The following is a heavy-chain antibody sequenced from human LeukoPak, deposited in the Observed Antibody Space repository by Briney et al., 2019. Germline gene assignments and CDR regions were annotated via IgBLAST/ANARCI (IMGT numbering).Heavy chain of an antibody. CDR1: GGSISSYY. Sequence: SETLSLTCTVSGGSISSYYWSWIRQPPGKGLEWIGYISYSGSAYYNPSLKSRVTILVDTSNNQFSLKLTSVTAADTAVYYCARCPLTTVVFDLWGQGSLVTVSS. J-gene: IGHJ5*02. V-gene: IGHV4-59*06. CDR2: ISYSGSA. D-gene: IGHD4-23*01. CDR3: ARCPLTTVVFDL.